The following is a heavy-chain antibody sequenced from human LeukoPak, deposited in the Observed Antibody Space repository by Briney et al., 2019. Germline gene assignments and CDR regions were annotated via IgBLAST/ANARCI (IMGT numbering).Heavy chain of an antibody. CDR3: ARSLTSRITIFGGVSGNWFDP. D-gene: IGHD3-3*01. CDR2: IYYSGST. V-gene: IGHV4-59*01. J-gene: IGHJ5*02. Sequence: KPSETLSLTCTVSGGPISSYYWSWIRQPPGKGLEWIGYIYYSGSTNYNPSLKSRVTISVDTSMNQFSLKLSSVTAADTAVYYCARSLTSRITIFGGVSGNWFDPWGQGTLVTVSS. CDR1: GGPISSYY.